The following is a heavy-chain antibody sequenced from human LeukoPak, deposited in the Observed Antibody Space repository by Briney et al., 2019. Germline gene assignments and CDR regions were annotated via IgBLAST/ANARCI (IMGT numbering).Heavy chain of an antibody. J-gene: IGHJ6*03. CDR2: IKQDGGEK. CDR1: GFTFSSYL. CDR3: AKDGGSGSYFYYYMDV. Sequence: GGSLRLSCAASGFTFSSYLMSWVRQAPGKGLEWVANIKQDGGEKYYVDSVKGRFTISRDNAKNSLYLQMNSLRAEDTALYYCAKDGGSGSYFYYYMDVWGKGTTVTISS. D-gene: IGHD3-10*01. V-gene: IGHV3-7*03.